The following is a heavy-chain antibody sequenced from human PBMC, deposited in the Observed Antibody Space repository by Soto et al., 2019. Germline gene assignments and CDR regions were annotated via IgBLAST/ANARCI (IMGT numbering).Heavy chain of an antibody. J-gene: IGHJ5*02. CDR3: ARDPAP. V-gene: IGHV4-31*03. Sequence: SETLSLTCTVSGGSITRGGYYRSWIRQHPGKGLEWIGYIYNSGTTYYNPSLKSRVTISVDTSKNQFSLKLTSVTAADTAVYYCARDPAPWGQGTLVTVSS. CDR1: GGSITRGGYY. CDR2: IYNSGTT.